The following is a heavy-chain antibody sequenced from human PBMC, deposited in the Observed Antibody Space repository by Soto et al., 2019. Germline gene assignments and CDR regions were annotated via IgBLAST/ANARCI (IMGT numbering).Heavy chain of an antibody. Sequence: PVETLSLTCTVSGGSVSSGYNYWIWIRQSPGKGLEWIGYISGSGSTGYNPSLKNRLTMSVDRSKNQFTLRLTSVTAADTAVYFCATESGSTYGYFDYWGQGTQVTVSS. CDR1: GGSVSSGYNY. CDR3: ATESGSTYGYFDY. J-gene: IGHJ4*02. CDR2: ISGSGST. D-gene: IGHD5-18*01. V-gene: IGHV4-30-4*01.